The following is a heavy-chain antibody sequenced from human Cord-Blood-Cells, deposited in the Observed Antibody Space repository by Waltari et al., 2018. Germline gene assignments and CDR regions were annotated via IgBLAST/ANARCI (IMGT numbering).Heavy chain of an antibody. J-gene: IGHJ6*02. CDR1: GFTFSSYD. D-gene: IGHD3-16*01. CDR3: ARGGGRTAEGMDV. Sequence: EVQLVESGGGLVQPGGSLRLSCAASGFTFSSYDMHWVRQATGKGPEWVSAIGTDGDTDHPGSWKGRCTIPRENAKNALYLQMNSLRAGDTAVYYCARGGGRTAEGMDVWGQGTTVTVSS. V-gene: IGHV3-13*01. CDR2: IGTDGDT.